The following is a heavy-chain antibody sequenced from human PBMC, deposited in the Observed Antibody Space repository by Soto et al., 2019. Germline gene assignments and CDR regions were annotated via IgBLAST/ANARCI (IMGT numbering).Heavy chain of an antibody. CDR2: IYYSGST. Sequence: QVQLQESGPGLVKPSETLYLSCSVCGGSISSYYWSWIRQPPGKGLEWIGYIYYSGSTNYNPSLKSRVTISVDTSKNQFSLKLSSVTAADTAVYYCARRDNSSWAIDYWGQGTLVTVSS. J-gene: IGHJ4*02. V-gene: IGHV4-59*08. D-gene: IGHD6-13*01. CDR3: ARRDNSSWAIDY. CDR1: GGSISSYY.